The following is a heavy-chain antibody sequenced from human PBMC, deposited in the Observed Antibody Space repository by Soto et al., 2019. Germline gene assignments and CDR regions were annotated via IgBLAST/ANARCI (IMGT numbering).Heavy chain of an antibody. CDR2: IYYSGST. CDR3: ARGLYDFWSGYPELAAMDV. J-gene: IGHJ6*02. D-gene: IGHD3-3*01. CDR1: GGSISSYY. V-gene: IGHV4-59*01. Sequence: SETLSLTCTVSGGSISSYYWSWIRQPPGKGLEWIGYIYYSGSTNYNPSLKSRVTISVDTSKNQFSLKLSSVTAADTAVYYCARGLYDFWSGYPELAAMDVWGQGTTVTVSS.